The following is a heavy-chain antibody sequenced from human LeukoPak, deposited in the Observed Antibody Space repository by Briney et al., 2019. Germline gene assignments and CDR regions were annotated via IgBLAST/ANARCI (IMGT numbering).Heavy chain of an antibody. J-gene: IGHJ3*02. Sequence: GGSLRLSCAASGFTFSNYAMRWVRQAPGKGLEWVSAISGSGGSTYYADSVKGRFTISRDNSKNTLYLQMNSLRAEDTAVYYCAKDEGSGWFSAFDIWGQGTMVTVSS. V-gene: IGHV3-23*01. CDR2: ISGSGGST. CDR3: AKDEGSGWFSAFDI. D-gene: IGHD6-19*01. CDR1: GFTFSNYA.